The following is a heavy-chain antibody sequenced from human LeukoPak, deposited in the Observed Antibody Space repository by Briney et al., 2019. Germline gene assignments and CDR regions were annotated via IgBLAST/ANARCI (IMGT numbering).Heavy chain of an antibody. J-gene: IGHJ4*01. Sequence: GGSLRLSCAASGFTFSSYSINWVRQAPRKGLEWVSTISTSRSYIYYADSVKGRFTISRDNAKNSLDLQMSSLRAEDTAVYYCARGAQIVVTPAAQARPGPSGVDYWGQGTLVTVSS. CDR2: ISTSRSYI. V-gene: IGHV3-21*06. CDR1: GFTFSSYS. CDR3: ARGAQIVVTPAAQARPGPSGVDY. D-gene: IGHD2-2*01.